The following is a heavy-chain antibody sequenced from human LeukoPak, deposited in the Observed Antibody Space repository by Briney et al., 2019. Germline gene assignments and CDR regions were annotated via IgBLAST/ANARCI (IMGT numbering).Heavy chain of an antibody. Sequence: GGSLRLSCAASGFTFSSYGMHWVRQAPGKGLERVALIWYDGSNKYYADSVKGRFTISRDNSKNTLYLQMNSLRAEDTAVYYCAKVYYDSSGYGAFDIWGQGTMVTVSS. J-gene: IGHJ3*02. V-gene: IGHV3-33*06. D-gene: IGHD3-22*01. CDR1: GFTFSSYG. CDR2: IWYDGSNK. CDR3: AKVYYDSSGYGAFDI.